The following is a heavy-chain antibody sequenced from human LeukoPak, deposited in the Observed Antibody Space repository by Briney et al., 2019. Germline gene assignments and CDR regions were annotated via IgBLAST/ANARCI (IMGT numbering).Heavy chain of an antibody. J-gene: IGHJ6*03. CDR3: ARVFFRSGWPERYMDV. CDR2: ISSSSSTI. CDR1: GFTFSSYN. V-gene: IGHV3-48*01. Sequence: GGSLRLSCAASGFTFSSYNMDWVRQAPGKGLEWVSYISSSSSTIYYADSVKGRFTISRDNAKNSLYLQMNSLRAEDTAVYYCARVFFRSGWPERYMDVWGKGTTVTVSS. D-gene: IGHD6-19*01.